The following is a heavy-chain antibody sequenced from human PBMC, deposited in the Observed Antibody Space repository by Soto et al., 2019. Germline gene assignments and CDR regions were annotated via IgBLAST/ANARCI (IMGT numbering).Heavy chain of an antibody. V-gene: IGHV4-61*01. CDR3: ARGRREYDFWSGYYTGNQLTFDY. J-gene: IGHJ4*02. CDR1: GDSVSSGLYY. CDR2: INYSGST. Sequence: SETLSLTCTVSGDSVSSGLYYWGWVRQPPGKGLEWIGYINYSGSTNYNPSLKSRVTISLATSKNQFSLKLSSVTAADTAVYYCARGRREYDFWSGYYTGNQLTFDYWGQGTLVTVSS. D-gene: IGHD3-3*01.